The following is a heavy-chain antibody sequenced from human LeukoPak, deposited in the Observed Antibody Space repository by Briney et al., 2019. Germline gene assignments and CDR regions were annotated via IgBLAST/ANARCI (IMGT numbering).Heavy chain of an antibody. V-gene: IGHV3-53*01. J-gene: IGHJ3*02. Sequence: GGSLRLSCAATGLTVSSNFMSWVRQAPGKGLEWVSVIYGGGSTYYADSVKGRFTISRDTPKNTLYLQMNSLRVEDTAVYYCARGYSSSYDAFDIWGQGTMVTVSS. CDR1: GLTVSSNF. CDR3: ARGYSSSYDAFDI. D-gene: IGHD6-13*01. CDR2: IYGGGST.